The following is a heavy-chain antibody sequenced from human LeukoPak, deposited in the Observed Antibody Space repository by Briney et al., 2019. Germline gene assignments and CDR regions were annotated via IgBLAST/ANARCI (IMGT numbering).Heavy chain of an antibody. D-gene: IGHD5-24*01. CDR3: ARASRDGYLYYFDY. V-gene: IGHV1-46*01. J-gene: IGHJ4*02. CDR1: GYTFTSYY. CDR2: INPSGGST. Sequence: GASVKVSCKASGYTFTSYYMHWVRQAPGQGLEWMGIINPSGGSTNYAQKFQGRVTITADESTSTAYMELSSLRSEDTAVYYCARASRDGYLYYFDYWGQGTLVTVSS.